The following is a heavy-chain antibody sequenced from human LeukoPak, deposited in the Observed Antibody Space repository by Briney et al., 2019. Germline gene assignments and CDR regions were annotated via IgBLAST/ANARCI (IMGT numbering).Heavy chain of an antibody. CDR2: IYYSGST. CDR3: ARARIQLWLRGSPWSNYYFDY. D-gene: IGHD5-18*01. CDR1: GGSISSYY. V-gene: IGHV4-59*01. J-gene: IGHJ4*02. Sequence: SETLSLTCTVPGGSISSYYWSWIRQTPGKGLEWIGYIYYSGSTNYNPSLKSRVTISVATSKNQFSLKLSSVTAADTAVYYCARARIQLWLRGSPWSNYYFDYWGQGTLVTVSS.